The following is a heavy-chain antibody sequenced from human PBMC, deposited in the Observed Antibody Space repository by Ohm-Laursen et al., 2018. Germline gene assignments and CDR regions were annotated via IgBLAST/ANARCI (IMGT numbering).Heavy chain of an antibody. Sequence: GSLRLSCAASGLTLTNYAMIWVRQAPGKGLEWVSAISGSGSTLYADSVKGRFTIFRDNSKNTLFLQMNTLRAVDTAVYYCAKVYENWGYYYYYAMDVWGQGTTVTVSS. D-gene: IGHD7-27*01. CDR2: ISGSGST. CDR1: GLTLTNYA. V-gene: IGHV3-23*01. J-gene: IGHJ6*02. CDR3: AKVYENWGYYYYYAMDV.